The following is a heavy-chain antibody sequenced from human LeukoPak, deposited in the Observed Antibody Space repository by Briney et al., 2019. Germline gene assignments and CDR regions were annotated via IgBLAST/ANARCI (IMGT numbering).Heavy chain of an antibody. J-gene: IGHJ4*02. Sequence: SETLSLTCTVSGGSISSSSYYWGCIRQPPGKGLEWIGSIYYSGSTYYNPSLKSRVTISVDTSKNQFSLKLSSVTAADTAVYYCARQSVVVVAATEAWFDYWGQGTLVTVSS. V-gene: IGHV4-39*01. D-gene: IGHD2-15*01. CDR3: ARQSVVVVAATEAWFDY. CDR2: IYYSGST. CDR1: GGSISSSSYY.